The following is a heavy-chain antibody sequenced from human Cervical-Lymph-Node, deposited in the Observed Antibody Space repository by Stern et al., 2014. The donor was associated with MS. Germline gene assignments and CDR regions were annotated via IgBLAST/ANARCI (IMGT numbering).Heavy chain of an antibody. Sequence: QVQLVQSGADVKQPGSAVRVSCKASGGVGWLGQAPGQGLEYMGRITRPVGTAHYAQRFQGSLTITADTSRNTTYMELRSLRSDDTAVYYCARGTGDNWFDPWGQGTLVSVSS. CDR3: ARGTGDNWFDP. CDR2: ITRPVGTA. D-gene: IGHD3-10*01. V-gene: IGHV1-69*06. J-gene: IGHJ5*02. CDR1: GG.